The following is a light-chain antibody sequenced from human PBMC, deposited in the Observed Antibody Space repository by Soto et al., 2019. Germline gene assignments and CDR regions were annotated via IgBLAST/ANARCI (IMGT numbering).Light chain of an antibody. J-gene: IGKJ4*01. CDR3: QQRTNWPPT. V-gene: IGKV3D-20*02. CDR1: QNLKFNS. CDR2: GAS. Sequence: EIVLTQSPGTLSLSPGERATLSCRASQNLKFNSLAWYQQKPGQAPRLLIHGASNRATDIPDRFSGSGSGTDFTLTINRLEPEDFAVYYCQQRTNWPPTFGGGTKVDIK.